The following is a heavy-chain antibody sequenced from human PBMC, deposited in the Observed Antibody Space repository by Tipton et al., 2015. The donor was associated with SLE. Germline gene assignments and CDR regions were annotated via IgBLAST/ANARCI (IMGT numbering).Heavy chain of an antibody. V-gene: IGHV3-30*02. J-gene: IGHJ4*02. Sequence: SLRLSCAASGFTFSSYGMHWVRQAPGKGLEWVAFIRYDGSNKYYADSVKGRFTISRDNSKNTLYLQMNSLIAEDTAVYYCARAADVLRYFDYWGQGTLVTVSS. CDR3: ARAADVLRYFDY. CDR2: IRYDGSNK. CDR1: GFTFSSYG. D-gene: IGHD3-9*01.